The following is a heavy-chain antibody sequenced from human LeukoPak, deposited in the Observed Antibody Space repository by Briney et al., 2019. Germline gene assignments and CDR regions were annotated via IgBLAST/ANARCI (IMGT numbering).Heavy chain of an antibody. CDR1: GGSISSSNW. D-gene: IGHD4-17*01. Sequence: SGTLSLTCAVSGGSISSSNWWSWVRQPPGKGLEWIGEIYHSGNTNYNPSLKSRVTISVDKSKNQFSLKLTSVTAADTAVYYCASQTTVTTGWEVYYYYFYYMDVWGKGTTVTVSS. CDR2: IYHSGNT. CDR3: ASQTTVTTGWEVYYYYFYYMDV. J-gene: IGHJ6*03. V-gene: IGHV4-4*02.